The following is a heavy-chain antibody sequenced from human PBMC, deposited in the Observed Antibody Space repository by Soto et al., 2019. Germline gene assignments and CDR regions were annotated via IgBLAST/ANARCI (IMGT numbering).Heavy chain of an antibody. Sequence: GESLKISCKGSGYRFTTYWIGWVRQMPGKGLEWMGTIYPGDSDRRYSPSFQGQVTISVDKSISTAYLQWSSLKASDTAMYYCARHYYFGMEVWGQGTTVTVSS. CDR2: IYPGDSDR. J-gene: IGHJ6*02. CDR3: ARHYYFGMEV. V-gene: IGHV5-51*01. CDR1: GYRFTTYW.